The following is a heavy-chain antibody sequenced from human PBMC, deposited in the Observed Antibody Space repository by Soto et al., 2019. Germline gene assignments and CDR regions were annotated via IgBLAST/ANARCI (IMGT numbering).Heavy chain of an antibody. D-gene: IGHD5-12*01. J-gene: IGHJ4*02. CDR3: ARRKWRQTDYFDY. CDR2: IIPIFGTA. V-gene: IGHV1-69*06. Sequence: SVKVPCKASGGTFSSYAISWVRQAPGQGLEWMGGIIPIFGTANYAQKFQGRVTITADKSTSTAYMELSSLRSEDTAVYYCARRKWRQTDYFDYWGQGTLVTVSS. CDR1: GGTFSSYA.